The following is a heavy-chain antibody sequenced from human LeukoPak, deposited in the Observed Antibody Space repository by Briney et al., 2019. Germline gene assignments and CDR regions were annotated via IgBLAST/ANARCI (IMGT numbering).Heavy chain of an antibody. J-gene: IGHJ4*02. V-gene: IGHV3-7*05. CDR2: IKQDGGGI. CDR3: ARASGYCSGGSCFPPDY. Sequence: GGSLRLSCAASGFAFSNYWMTWVRQAPGKGLEWVADIKQDGGGIYYVDSVKGRFTISRDNAKNSLYLQMNSLRAEDTAVYYCARASGYCSGGSCFPPDYWGQGTLVTVPS. D-gene: IGHD2-15*01. CDR1: GFAFSNYW.